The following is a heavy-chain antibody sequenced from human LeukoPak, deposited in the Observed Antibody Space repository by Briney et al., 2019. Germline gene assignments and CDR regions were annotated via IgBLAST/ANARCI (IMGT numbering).Heavy chain of an antibody. D-gene: IGHD3-10*01. J-gene: IGHJ5*02. CDR3: ASCVGSGSFHWFDP. Sequence: SETLSLTCAVYGGSFSGYYWSWIRQPPGKGLEWIGEINHSGSTNYNPSLKNRVTISVDTSKNQFSLKLSSVTAADTAVYYCASCVGSGSFHWFDPWGQGTLVTVSS. CDR2: INHSGST. CDR1: GGSFSGYY. V-gene: IGHV4-34*01.